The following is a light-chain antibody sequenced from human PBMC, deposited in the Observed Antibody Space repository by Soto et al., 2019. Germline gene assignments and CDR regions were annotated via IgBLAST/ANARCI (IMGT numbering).Light chain of an antibody. CDR2: GAS. CDR1: QSVTSNS. Sequence: EIVLTQFPGTLSLSPGERATLSCRASQSVTSNSLAWYQQKVGRAPRVLIYGASTRATGIPARFSGSGSGTEFTLTISSLQSEDFAVYYCQQYGSSGTFGQGTKVDIK. J-gene: IGKJ1*01. V-gene: IGKV3-20*01. CDR3: QQYGSSGT.